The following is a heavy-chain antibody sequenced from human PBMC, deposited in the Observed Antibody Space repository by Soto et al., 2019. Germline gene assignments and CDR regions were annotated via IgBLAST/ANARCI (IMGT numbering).Heavy chain of an antibody. CDR3: ATESGSYTKAPFDY. D-gene: IGHD1-26*01. J-gene: IGHJ4*02. Sequence: GASVKVSCKVSGYTLTELSMHWVRQAPGKGLEWMGGFDPEDGETIYAQKFQGRVTMTEDTSTDTAYMELSSLRSEDTAVYYCATESGSYTKAPFDYWGQGTLVTVSS. V-gene: IGHV1-24*01. CDR1: GYTLTELS. CDR2: FDPEDGET.